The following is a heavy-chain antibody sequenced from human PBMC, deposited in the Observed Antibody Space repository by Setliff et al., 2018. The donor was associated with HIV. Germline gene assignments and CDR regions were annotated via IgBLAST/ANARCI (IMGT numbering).Heavy chain of an antibody. CDR3: AGGFPKYNFRLFDS. V-gene: IGHV4-34*01. D-gene: IGHD1-1*01. J-gene: IGHJ5*01. Sequence: SETLSLTCAVYGRSLSIYFWTWIRQSPGKGLEWIGEIDHGGSPTYNPSFKSRVSISLDTANKQFSLTLNSLTAADSALYFCAGGFPKYNFRLFDSWGQGALVTVSS. CDR2: IDHGGSP. CDR1: GRSLSIYF.